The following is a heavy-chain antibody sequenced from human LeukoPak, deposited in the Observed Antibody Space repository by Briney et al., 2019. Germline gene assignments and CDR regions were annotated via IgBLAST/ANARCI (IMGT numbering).Heavy chain of an antibody. CDR3: ARDRSGSY. CDR1: GFTFSSYS. CDR2: ISSSSGTI. V-gene: IGHV3-48*02. Sequence: PGGSLRLSCAASGFTFSSYSMNWVRQAPGKGLEWVSYISSSSGTIYYADSVRGRFPISRDNAKNSLYVEMNTLRDEDTAVYYCARDRSGSYWGQGTLVTVSS. J-gene: IGHJ4*02. D-gene: IGHD3-10*01.